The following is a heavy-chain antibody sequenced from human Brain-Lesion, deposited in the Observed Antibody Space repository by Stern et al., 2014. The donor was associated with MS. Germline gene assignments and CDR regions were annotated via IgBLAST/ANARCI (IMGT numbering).Heavy chain of an antibody. J-gene: IGHJ5*02. V-gene: IGHV4-39*01. Sequence: QVQLQESGPGLVKPSETLSLTCTVAGGSVSSTSYAWAWIRQPPGKGLEWIGTIYYSGNTYYSPSLTSRLTISLDTSKNQFSLQLRSVTAADTAVYYCAGEEDIRYCSGGSCTGNWFDPWGQGTLVTFSS. CDR2: IYYSGNT. CDR3: AGEEDIRYCSGGSCTGNWFDP. CDR1: GGSVSSTSYA. D-gene: IGHD2-15*01.